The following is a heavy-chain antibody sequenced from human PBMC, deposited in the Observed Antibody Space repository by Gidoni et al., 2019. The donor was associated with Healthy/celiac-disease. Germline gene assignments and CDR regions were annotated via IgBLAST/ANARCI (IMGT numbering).Heavy chain of an antibody. V-gene: IGHV5-51*01. Sequence: EVQLVQSGAEVKKPGESLKISCKGSGYRFTSYWIGWVRQMPGKGLEWMGIIYPCDSDTRYSPSFQGQVTISADKSISTAYLQWSSLKASDTAMYYCARLSGGSTFPEENWFDPWGQGTLVTVSS. J-gene: IGHJ5*02. D-gene: IGHD5-12*01. CDR1: GYRFTSYW. CDR2: IYPCDSDT. CDR3: ARLSGGSTFPEENWFDP.